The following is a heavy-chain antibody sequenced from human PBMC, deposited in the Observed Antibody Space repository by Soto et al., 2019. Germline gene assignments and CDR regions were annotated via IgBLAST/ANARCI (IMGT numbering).Heavy chain of an antibody. CDR1: GGSISSYY. D-gene: IGHD2-15*01. CDR2: IYYSGST. CDR3: ARANIVVALFAQDY. Sequence: SETLSLTCTVSGGSISSYYWSWIRQPPGKGLEWIGYIYYSGSTNYNPSLKSRVTITRDTSASTAYMELSSLRSGDTAVYYCARANIVVALFAQDYWGQGTLVTVSS. V-gene: IGHV4-59*01. J-gene: IGHJ4*02.